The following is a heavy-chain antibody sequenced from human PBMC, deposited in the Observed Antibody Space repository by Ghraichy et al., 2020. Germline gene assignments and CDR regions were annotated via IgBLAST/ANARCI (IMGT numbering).Heavy chain of an antibody. Sequence: GESLNISCVASGFTFNSYAMTWFRQAPGKGLEWVSAITGTGGNSYYADSVNGRVTTSRDNSRNTLYMEMHSVTSDDTAVHFCAKREGSHYMNNYLDHWGRGTLVVVSS. CDR3: AKREGSHYMNNYLDH. J-gene: IGHJ4*02. D-gene: IGHD1-26*01. CDR1: GFTFNSYA. V-gene: IGHV3-23*01. CDR2: ITGTGGNS.